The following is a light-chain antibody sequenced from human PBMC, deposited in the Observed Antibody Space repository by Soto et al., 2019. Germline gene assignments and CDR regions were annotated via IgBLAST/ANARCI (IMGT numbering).Light chain of an antibody. Sequence: EIVITQSPATLSVSPGERATLSCRASQSVSSYLAWYHQKPGQAPRLLIYGASSRATGIPDRFSGSGSGADFTLTIGRLEPEDFAVYYCQQYGSSPITFGQGTRLEIK. CDR1: QSVSSY. V-gene: IGKV3-20*01. J-gene: IGKJ5*01. CDR2: GAS. CDR3: QQYGSSPIT.